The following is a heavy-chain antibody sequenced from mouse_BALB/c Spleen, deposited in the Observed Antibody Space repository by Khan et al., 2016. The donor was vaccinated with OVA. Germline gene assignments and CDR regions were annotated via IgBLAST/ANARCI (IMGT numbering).Heavy chain of an antibody. CDR1: GYTLTSYW. V-gene: IGHV1S81*02. D-gene: IGHD2-1*01. Sequence: QVRLQQSGAELVNPGASVNLSCKASGYTLTSYWMHWVKQRPGQGLEWIGEINPSNGRTNYNEKFKSKATLTVDKSSSTAYMQLSSPTSEDSAVYYSARLLINFDYWGQGTTLTVSS. CDR2: INPSNGRT. CDR3: ARLLINFDY. J-gene: IGHJ2*01.